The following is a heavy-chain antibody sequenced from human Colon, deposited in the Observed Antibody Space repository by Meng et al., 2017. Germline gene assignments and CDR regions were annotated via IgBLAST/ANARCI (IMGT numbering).Heavy chain of an antibody. D-gene: IGHD3-10*01. J-gene: IGHJ6*02. CDR3: ARDSYYGSGSYSVLYYYYGMDV. Sequence: ASVKVSCKASGYTFTSYGISWVRQAPGQGLEWIGWISAYNGNTNYAQKLQGRVTMTTDTSTSTAYMELRSLRSDDTAVYYCARDSYYGSGSYSVLYYYYGMDVWGQGTTVTVSS. CDR2: ISAYNGNT. CDR1: GYTFTSYG. V-gene: IGHV1-18*01.